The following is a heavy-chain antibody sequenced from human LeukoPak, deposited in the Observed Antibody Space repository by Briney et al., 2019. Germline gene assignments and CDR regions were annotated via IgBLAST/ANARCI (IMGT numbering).Heavy chain of an antibody. V-gene: IGHV3-30*18. Sequence: PRRSLRLSCPASGFTFTSYGMHWVSHAPGKGLEWEAVISSDGSNKYYADSVKGRFTISRDNSKNTLYLQMNSLRAEDTAVYYCAKGXYYDSSXXXDYWGQGTLVTVSS. D-gene: IGHD3-22*01. CDR2: ISSDGSNK. CDR3: AKGXYYDSSXXXDY. CDR1: GFTFTSYG. J-gene: IGHJ4*02.